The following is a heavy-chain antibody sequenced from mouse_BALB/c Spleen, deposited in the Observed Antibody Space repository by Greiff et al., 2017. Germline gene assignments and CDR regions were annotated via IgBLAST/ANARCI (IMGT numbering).Heavy chain of an antibody. J-gene: IGHJ2*01. CDR1: GYTFSSYW. Sequence: VQLQQSGAELMKPGASVKISCKATGYTFSSYWIEWVKQRPGHGLEWIGEILPGSGSTNYNEKFKGKATFTADTSSNTAYMQLSSLTSEDSAVYYCARGGLTTAPYYFDYWGQGTTLTVSS. V-gene: IGHV1-9*01. CDR2: ILPGSGST. CDR3: ARGGLTTAPYYFDY. D-gene: IGHD1-2*01.